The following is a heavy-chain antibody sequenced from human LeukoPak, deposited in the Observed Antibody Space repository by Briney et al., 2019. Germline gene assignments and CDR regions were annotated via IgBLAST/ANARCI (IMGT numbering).Heavy chain of an antibody. J-gene: IGHJ5*02. CDR1: GYTFTGYY. CDR3: ARDGYCSSTSCYASGWFDP. Sequence: GASVKVCCKASGYTFTGYYMHWVRQAPGQGLEWMGWINPNSGGTNYAQKFQGRVTMTRDTSISTAYMELSRLRSDDTAVYYCARDGYCSSTSCYASGWFDPWGQGTLVTVSS. CDR2: INPNSGGT. D-gene: IGHD2-2*01. V-gene: IGHV1-2*02.